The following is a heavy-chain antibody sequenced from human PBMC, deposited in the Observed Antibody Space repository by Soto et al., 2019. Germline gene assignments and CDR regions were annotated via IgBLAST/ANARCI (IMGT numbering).Heavy chain of an antibody. V-gene: IGHV4-31*02. J-gene: IGHJ4*02. D-gene: IGHD3-22*01. CDR2: IYYSGST. CDR3: ARTYYYDSSGYYVDY. Sequence: SETLSLTCTVSGGSISSGGYYWSWIRQHPGKGLEWIGYIYYSGSTYYNPSLKSRVTISVDTSKNQFSLKLSSVTAADTAVYYCARTYYYDSSGYYVDYWGQGTLVTVSS. CDR1: GGSISSGGYY.